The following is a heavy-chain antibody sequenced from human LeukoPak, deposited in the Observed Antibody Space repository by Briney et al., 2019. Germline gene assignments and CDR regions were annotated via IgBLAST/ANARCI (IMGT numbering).Heavy chain of an antibody. V-gene: IGHV3-21*01. D-gene: IGHD6-19*01. CDR2: ISSSSSYI. Sequence: GGSLRLSCAASGYTFSSYSMNWVRQAPGKGLEWVSSISSSSSYIYYADSVKGRFTISRDNAKNSLYLQVNSLRAEDTAVYYCARDPSKYSSGWYPPPRVFDYWGQGTLVTVSS. J-gene: IGHJ4*02. CDR1: GYTFSSYS. CDR3: ARDPSKYSSGWYPPPRVFDY.